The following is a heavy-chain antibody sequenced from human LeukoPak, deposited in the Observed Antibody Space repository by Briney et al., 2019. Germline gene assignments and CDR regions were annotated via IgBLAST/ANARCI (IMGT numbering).Heavy chain of an antibody. Sequence: GGSLRLSCAASRFTFSSYAMLWIRQLPGKGLEWVANIKQDGSEKYYVDSVKGRFTISRDNAKNSLYLQMNSLRAEDTAVYYCARDGLPPDYSNYGYYYYYMDVWGKGTTVTVSS. CDR2: IKQDGSEK. CDR1: RFTFSSYA. V-gene: IGHV3-7*01. CDR3: ARDGLPPDYSNYGYYYYYMDV. J-gene: IGHJ6*03. D-gene: IGHD4-11*01.